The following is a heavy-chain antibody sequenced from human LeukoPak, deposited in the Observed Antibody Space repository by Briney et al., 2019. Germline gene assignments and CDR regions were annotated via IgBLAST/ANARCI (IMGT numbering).Heavy chain of an antibody. CDR2: INHSGST. Sequence: SETLSLTCAVYGGSFSGYYWSWIRQPPGKGLEWIGEINHSGSTNYNPSLKSRVTISVDTSKNRFSLKLSSVTAADTAVYYCARHCYSSSWYCFDYWGQGTLVTVSS. D-gene: IGHD6-13*01. CDR1: GGSFSGYY. CDR3: ARHCYSSSWYCFDY. J-gene: IGHJ4*02. V-gene: IGHV4-34*01.